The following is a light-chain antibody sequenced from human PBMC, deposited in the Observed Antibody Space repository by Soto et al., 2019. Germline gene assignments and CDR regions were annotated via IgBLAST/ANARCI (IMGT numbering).Light chain of an antibody. CDR2: EVS. Sequence: QSALTQPASVSGSPVQSTTTSCTGTTSDVGGYNYLSWYQQHPGKAPRVMIYEVSNRPSGVSNRFSGSKSGNTASLTISGLQAEDEADYFCSSYTTSGTPVFGGGTKLTVL. CDR3: SSYTTSGTPV. CDR1: TSDVGGYNY. J-gene: IGLJ3*02. V-gene: IGLV2-14*01.